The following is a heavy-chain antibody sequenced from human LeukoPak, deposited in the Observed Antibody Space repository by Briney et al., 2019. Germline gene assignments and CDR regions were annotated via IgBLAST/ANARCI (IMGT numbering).Heavy chain of an antibody. CDR3: ARDSYYDFPYGMDV. J-gene: IGHJ6*02. D-gene: IGHD3-3*01. CDR1: GFSFKDYW. CDR2: IKQDGSEK. V-gene: IGHV3-7*01. Sequence: GGSLRLSCAAAGFSFKDYWMIWVRQAPGKGLEWVANIKQDGSEKYYVDSVKGRFTISRDNAKNSLYLQMNSLRAEDTAVYYCARDSYYDFPYGMDVWGQGTTVTVSS.